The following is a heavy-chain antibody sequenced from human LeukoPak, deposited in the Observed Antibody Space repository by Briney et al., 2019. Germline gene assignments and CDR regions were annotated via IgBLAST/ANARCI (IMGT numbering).Heavy chain of an antibody. CDR1: GESISNSRHY. V-gene: IGHV4-61*02. CDR3: ARGLGIDY. D-gene: IGHD2-15*01. Sequence: PSETLSLTCTVSGESISNSRHYWSWIRQPAGKGLEWIGRIYPSGNTNYNPSLKSRVTISVDMSKNQFSLKLSSVTAADTAVYYCARGLGIDYWGQGTLATVSS. J-gene: IGHJ4*02. CDR2: IYPSGNT.